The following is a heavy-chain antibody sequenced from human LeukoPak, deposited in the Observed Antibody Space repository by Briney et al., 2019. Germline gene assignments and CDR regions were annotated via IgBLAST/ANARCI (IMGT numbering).Heavy chain of an antibody. CDR3: AKIAKGHYYGSGSSN. J-gene: IGHJ4*02. D-gene: IGHD3-10*01. CDR2: ISSSGSTI. Sequence: GGSLRLSCAASGFTFSSYEMNWVRQAPGKGLEWVSYISSSGSTIYYADSVKGRFTISRDNAKNSLYLQMNSLRAEDTAVYYCAKIAKGHYYGSGSSNWGQGTLVTVSS. CDR1: GFTFSSYE. V-gene: IGHV3-48*03.